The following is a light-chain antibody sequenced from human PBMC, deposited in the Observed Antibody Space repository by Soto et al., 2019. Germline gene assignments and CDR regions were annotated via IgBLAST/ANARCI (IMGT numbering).Light chain of an antibody. CDR1: SSDDGSYNY. V-gene: IGLV2-14*01. CDR2: ASS. J-gene: IGLJ1*01. Sequence: QSVLTQPASVSGSPGQSITISCTGTSSDDGSYNYVSWYQQHPGKAPRLMIYASSNRPSGVSHRFSGSRSGNTASLTISGLQAEDEADYFCSSYTSGSTLYVFGSGTKVTVL. CDR3: SSYTSGSTLYV.